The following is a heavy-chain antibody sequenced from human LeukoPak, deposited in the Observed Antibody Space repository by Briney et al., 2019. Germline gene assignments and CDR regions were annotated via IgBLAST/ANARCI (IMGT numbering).Heavy chain of an antibody. V-gene: IGHV3-21*01. Sequence: GRSLRLSCAAPGLTFSSYSMNWVRQAPGKGLEWVSSLSSSSSYIYYADSVKGRFTISTDNAKNPLYLQMNSLRAEDTAVYYCARELSMVRGGRGFDPWGQGTLVTVSS. CDR2: LSSSSSYI. D-gene: IGHD3-10*01. CDR1: GLTFSSYS. CDR3: ARELSMVRGGRGFDP. J-gene: IGHJ5*02.